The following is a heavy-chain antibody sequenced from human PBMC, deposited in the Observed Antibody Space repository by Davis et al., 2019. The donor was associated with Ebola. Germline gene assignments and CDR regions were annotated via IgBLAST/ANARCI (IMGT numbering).Heavy chain of an antibody. CDR1: GGSFSGYY. J-gene: IGHJ4*02. Sequence: SETLSLTCAVYGGSFSGYYWSWIRQPPGKGLEWIGEINHSGSTNYNPSLTSRVTISVDTSKNQFSLKLSSVTAADTAVYYCARGIYDYIWGSYRILDYFDYWGQGTLVTVSS. CDR3: ARGIYDYIWGSYRILDYFDY. V-gene: IGHV4-34*01. D-gene: IGHD3-16*02. CDR2: INHSGST.